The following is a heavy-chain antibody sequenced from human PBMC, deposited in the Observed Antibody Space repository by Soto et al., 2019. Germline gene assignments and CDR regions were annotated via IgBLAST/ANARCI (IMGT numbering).Heavy chain of an antibody. V-gene: IGHV3-30-3*01. J-gene: IGHJ6*02. CDR3: ARSEWGTYYFGMDV. Sequence: QVQLVESGGGEVQPGRSPRLSCAASGFTFSSYAMHWVRQAPGKGLEWVAVISNDGNNKYYAASVKGRFTISRENSKNTLYMQMKSLSAEDTAMYFCARSEWGTYYFGMDVWGQGTTVTVSS. D-gene: IGHD3-16*01. CDR2: ISNDGNNK. CDR1: GFTFSSYA.